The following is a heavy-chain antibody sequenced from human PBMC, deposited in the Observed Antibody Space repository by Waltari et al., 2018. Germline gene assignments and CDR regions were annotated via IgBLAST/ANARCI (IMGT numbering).Heavy chain of an antibody. CDR3: ARGRPTTFDY. D-gene: IGHD1-26*01. J-gene: IGHJ4*02. CDR1: GFTFSSYW. Sequence: EVQLVESGGDLVQPGGSLILSCAASGFTFSSYWMHWVRQAPGKGLVWVSRISNDGSTTTYADSVRGRFTISRDNAKNTMYLQINSLRAEDTAVYYCARGRPTTFDYWGQGALVTVSS. V-gene: IGHV3-74*01. CDR2: ISNDGSTT.